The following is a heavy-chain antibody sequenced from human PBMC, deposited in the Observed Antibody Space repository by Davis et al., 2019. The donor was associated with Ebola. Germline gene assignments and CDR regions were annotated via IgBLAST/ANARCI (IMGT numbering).Heavy chain of an antibody. D-gene: IGHD2-2*01. CDR1: GFTFSDYY. CDR3: TSWVPAANFDY. J-gene: IGHJ4*02. Sequence: GESLKISCAASGFTFSDYYMSWIRQAPGKGLEWVSYISSSGSTIYYADSVKGRFTISRDNAKNSLYLQMNSLKTEDTAVYYCTSWVPAANFDYWGQGTLVTVSS. CDR2: ISSSGSTI. V-gene: IGHV3-11*01.